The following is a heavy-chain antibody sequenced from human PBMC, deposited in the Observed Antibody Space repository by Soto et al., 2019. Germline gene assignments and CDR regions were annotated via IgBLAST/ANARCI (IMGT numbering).Heavy chain of an antibody. CDR1: GGSISSSSYY. V-gene: IGHV4-39*01. J-gene: IGHJ5*02. CDR2: IYYSGST. Sequence: SETLSLTCTVSGGSISSSSYYWGWIRQPPRKGLEWIGSIYYSGSTYYNPSLKSRVTISVDTSKNQFSLKLSSVTAADTAVYYCAGGGRSSGWFWWSDPWGQGTLVTV. D-gene: IGHD6-19*01. CDR3: AGGGRSSGWFWWSDP.